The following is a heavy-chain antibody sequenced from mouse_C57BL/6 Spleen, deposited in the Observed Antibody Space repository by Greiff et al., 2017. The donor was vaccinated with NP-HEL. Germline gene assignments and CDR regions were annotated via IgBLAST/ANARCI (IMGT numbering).Heavy chain of an antibody. CDR2: ISSGSSTI. Sequence: EVKLMESGGGLVKPGGSLKLSCAASGFTFSDYGMHWVRQAPEKGLEWVAYISSGSSTIYYADTVKGRFTISRDNAKNTLFLQMTSLRSEDTAMYYCARPYYSKGYAMDYWGQGTSVTVSS. CDR1: GFTFSDYG. CDR3: ARPYYSKGYAMDY. V-gene: IGHV5-17*01. J-gene: IGHJ4*01. D-gene: IGHD2-5*01.